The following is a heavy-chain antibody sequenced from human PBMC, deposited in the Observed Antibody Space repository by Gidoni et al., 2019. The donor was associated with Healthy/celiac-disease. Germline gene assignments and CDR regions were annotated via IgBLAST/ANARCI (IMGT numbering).Heavy chain of an antibody. V-gene: IGHV4-34*01. CDR2: INHSGST. D-gene: IGHD2-15*01. Sequence: QVQLQQWGAGLLKPSETLSLTCAVYGGSFSGYYWSWIRQPPGKGLEWIGEINHSGSTNYNPSLKSRVTISVDTSKNQFSLKLSSVTAADTAVYYCARARPTYCSGGSCYSGRFYYYYYGMDVWGQGTTVTVSS. CDR3: ARARPTYCSGGSCYSGRFYYYYYGMDV. J-gene: IGHJ6*02. CDR1: GGSFSGYY.